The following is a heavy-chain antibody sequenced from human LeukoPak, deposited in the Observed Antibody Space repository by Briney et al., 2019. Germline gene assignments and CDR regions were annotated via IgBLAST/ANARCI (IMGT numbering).Heavy chain of an antibody. V-gene: IGHV4-34*01. D-gene: IGHD4-23*01. CDR2: NNYSGCT. J-gene: IGHJ3*02. CDR1: GGFFRGYY. Sequence: PSVTLSLTCAVCGGFFRGYYWTWIRQTPGKGLEWIGENNYSGCTNYKSSLNSRVTIPVDTSKNQFSLELSSETAADTAVYYCARGHNQLRVAFDIWGQGTMVTVSS. CDR3: ARGHNQLRVAFDI.